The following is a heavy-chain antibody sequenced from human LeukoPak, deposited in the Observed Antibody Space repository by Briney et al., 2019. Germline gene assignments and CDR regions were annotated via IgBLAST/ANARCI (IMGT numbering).Heavy chain of an antibody. D-gene: IGHD3-9*01. CDR2: IYYSGST. J-gene: IGHJ6*02. V-gene: IGHV4-61*05. CDR1: GGSISSSTYY. CDR3: ARHAGIRYFDWLLEV. Sequence: SETLSLTCTVSGGSISSSTYYWGWIRQPPGKGLEWIGYIYYSGSTNYNPSLKSRVTISVDTSKNQFSLKLSSVTAADTAVYYCARHAGIRYFDWLLEVWGQGTTVTVSS.